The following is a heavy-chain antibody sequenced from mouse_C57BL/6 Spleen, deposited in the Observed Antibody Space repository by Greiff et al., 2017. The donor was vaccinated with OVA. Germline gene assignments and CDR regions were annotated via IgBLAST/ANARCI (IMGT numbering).Heavy chain of an antibody. V-gene: IGHV3-6*01. Sequence: VQLQQSGPGLVKPSQSLSLTCSVTGYSITSGYYWNWIRQFPGNKLEWMGYISYDGSNNYNPSLKNRISITRDTSKNQFFLKLNSVTTEDTATYYCVIFDYWGQGTTLTVSS. CDR1: GYSITSGYY. CDR2: ISYDGSN. CDR3: VIFDY. J-gene: IGHJ2*01.